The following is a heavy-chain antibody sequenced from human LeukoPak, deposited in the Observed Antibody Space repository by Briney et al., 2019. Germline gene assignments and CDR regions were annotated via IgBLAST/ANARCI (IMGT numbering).Heavy chain of an antibody. V-gene: IGHV4-31*03. CDR3: ARVPSVIDAFDI. CDR2: IYYTGST. J-gene: IGHJ3*02. Sequence: KPSQTLSLTCTVSGGSISSGGYYWSWIRQHPGKGLEWIAYIYYTGSTYYNPSLKSRLTISVDRSKNQFSLRLSSMTAADTAVYYCARVPSVIDAFDIWGQGTMVTVSS. CDR1: GGSISSGGYY. D-gene: IGHD2-21*01.